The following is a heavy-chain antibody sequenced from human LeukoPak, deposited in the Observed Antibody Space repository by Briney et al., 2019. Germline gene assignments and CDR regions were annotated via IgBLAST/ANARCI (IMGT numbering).Heavy chain of an antibody. D-gene: IGHD6-13*01. V-gene: IGHV3-30*03. CDR3: ARRRTGDSNNWSVLATFDI. Sequence: PGRSLRLSCAASGFTFTTYGMHWVRQAPGKGLEWVAIISYGGTYKYYVDSVKGRFTISRDNSKNTLYLQMDSLTPEDTAIYYCARRRTGDSNNWSVLATFDIWGQGRMVTVSS. J-gene: IGHJ3*02. CDR2: ISYGGTYK. CDR1: GFTFTTYG.